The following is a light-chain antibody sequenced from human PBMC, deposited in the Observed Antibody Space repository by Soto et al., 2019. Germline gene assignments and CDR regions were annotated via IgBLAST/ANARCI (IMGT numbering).Light chain of an antibody. CDR1: TGAVTSSFY. J-gene: IGLJ1*01. CDR3: LLDNGGSYV. Sequence: QTVVTQEPSLTVSPGDTVTLTCASSTGAVTSSFYPNWFQQKPGQAPRALIYSTDKKHSWTPARFSGSLLGGKAALTVSGVQPEDEAEYDCLLDNGGSYVFGAGTKLTVL. CDR2: STD. V-gene: IGLV7-43*01.